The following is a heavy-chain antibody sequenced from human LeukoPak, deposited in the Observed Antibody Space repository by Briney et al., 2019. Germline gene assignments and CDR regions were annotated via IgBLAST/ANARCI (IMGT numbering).Heavy chain of an antibody. J-gene: IGHJ4*02. CDR1: GFTFSSYG. V-gene: IGHV3-30*02. Sequence: GGSLRLSCAASGFTFSSYGMHWVRQAPGKGLEWVAFIRYDGSSKYYPDSVKGRFTISRDNSKNTLYLQMNSLRAEDTALYYCAKGSYYDILTGYLLGWGQGTLVTVSS. D-gene: IGHD3-9*01. CDR3: AKGSYYDILTGYLLG. CDR2: IRYDGSSK.